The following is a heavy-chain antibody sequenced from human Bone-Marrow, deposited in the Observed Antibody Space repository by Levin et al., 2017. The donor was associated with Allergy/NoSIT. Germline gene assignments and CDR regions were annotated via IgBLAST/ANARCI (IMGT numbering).Heavy chain of an antibody. J-gene: IGHJ4*02. Sequence: SQTLSLTCAVYGGSFSGYYWSWIRQPPGKGLEWIGEINHSGSTNYNPSLKSRVTISVDTSKNQFSLKLSSVTAADTAVYYCAVGYCSGGSCSFDYWGQGTLVTVSS. D-gene: IGHD2-15*01. CDR3: AVGYCSGGSCSFDY. CDR2: INHSGST. CDR1: GGSFSGYY. V-gene: IGHV4-34*01.